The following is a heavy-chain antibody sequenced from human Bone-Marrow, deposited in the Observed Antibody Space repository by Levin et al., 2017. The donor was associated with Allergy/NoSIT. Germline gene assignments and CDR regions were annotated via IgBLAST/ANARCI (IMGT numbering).Heavy chain of an antibody. V-gene: IGHV1-46*01. D-gene: IGHD4-17*01. CDR1: GYTFTSYY. CDR2: INPSGGST. CDR3: ARDLTGAGDYGDSDY. J-gene: IGHJ4*02. Sequence: GESLKISCKASGYTFTSYYMHWVRQAPGQGLEWMGIINPSGGSTSYAQKFQGRVTMTRDTSTSTVYMELSSLRSEDTAVYYCARDLTGAGDYGDSDYWGQGTPVTVSS.